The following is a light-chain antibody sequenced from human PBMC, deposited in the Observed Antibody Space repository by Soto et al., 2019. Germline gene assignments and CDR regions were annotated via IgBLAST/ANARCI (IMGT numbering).Light chain of an antibody. CDR2: STN. V-gene: IGLV8-61*01. Sequence: QAVVTQEPSFSVSPGGTVTLSCALDSGSVSTVHYPSWYRQTPGQAPRTLIYSTNSRSSGVPDRFSGSILGNKSALTITGAQADDESAYFCVLYMGSDVVFGGGTKLTVL. CDR3: VLYMGSDVV. J-gene: IGLJ2*01. CDR1: SGSVSTVHY.